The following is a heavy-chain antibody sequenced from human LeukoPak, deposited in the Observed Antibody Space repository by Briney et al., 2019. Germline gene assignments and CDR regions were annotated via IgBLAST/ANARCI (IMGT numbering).Heavy chain of an antibody. Sequence: ASVTVSCKASGYTFTSYGISWVRQAPGQGLEWMGWISAYNGNTNYAQKLQGRVTMNTDTSTSTAYIELRSLRSDDTAVYYCARDLSRLLDYWGQGPLVTVPS. CDR3: ARDLSRLLDY. CDR2: ISAYNGNT. D-gene: IGHD2/OR15-2a*01. V-gene: IGHV1-18*01. CDR1: GYTFTSYG. J-gene: IGHJ4*02.